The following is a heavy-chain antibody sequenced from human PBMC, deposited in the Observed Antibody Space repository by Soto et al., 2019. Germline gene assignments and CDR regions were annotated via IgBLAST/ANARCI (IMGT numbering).Heavy chain of an antibody. CDR2: ITYNSGDI. CDR1: GFTFDEYA. V-gene: IGHV3-9*01. D-gene: IGHD6-19*01. J-gene: IGHJ1*01. Sequence: EVQLVESGGGLVQPGRSLRLSCAASGFTFDEYAVHWVRQAPGRGLEWVSGITYNSGDIAYADSVKGRFTISRDNAKNSLYLQMNSLTAEDTALYYCVKDALALAGYVQGYFHHWGQGTLVTVSS. CDR3: VKDALALAGYVQGYFHH.